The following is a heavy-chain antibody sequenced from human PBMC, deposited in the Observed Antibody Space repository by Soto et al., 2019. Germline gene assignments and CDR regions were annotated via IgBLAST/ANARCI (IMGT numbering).Heavy chain of an antibody. V-gene: IGHV3-74*01. CDR2: TYTDGSGT. CDR3: AKDIYYYDSSGYLVY. J-gene: IGHJ4*02. Sequence: GGSLRLSYAASGFTFSNYWMHWVRQAPGKGLVWVSCTYTDGSGTTYADSVKGRFTISRDNAKSTLYLQMNSLRAADTAVYYCAKDIYYYDSSGYLVYWGQGT. CDR1: GFTFSNYW. D-gene: IGHD3-22*01.